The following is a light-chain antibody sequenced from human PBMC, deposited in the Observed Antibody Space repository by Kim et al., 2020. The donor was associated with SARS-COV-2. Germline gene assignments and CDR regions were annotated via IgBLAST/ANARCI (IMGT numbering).Light chain of an antibody. CDR3: QQANSFPLT. J-gene: IGKJ4*01. CDR1: QRISSW. V-gene: IGKV1-12*01. CDR2: AAS. Sequence: AAVGDRVTITCRASQRISSWLAWYQQKPGIAPKLLIYAASSLQSGVPSRFSGSGSGTDFTLTISSLQPEDFATYYCQQANSFPLTFGGGTKVDIK.